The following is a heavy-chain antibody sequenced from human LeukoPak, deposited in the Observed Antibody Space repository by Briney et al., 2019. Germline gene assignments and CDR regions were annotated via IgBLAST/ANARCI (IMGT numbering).Heavy chain of an antibody. J-gene: IGHJ6*03. Sequence: PSETLSLTCTVSGGSISSYYWSWIRQPPGKGLEWIGYIYYSGSTNYNPSLKSRVTISVDTSKNQFSLKLSSVTAADTAVYYCAVSSGWYSTYYYYYYMDVWGKGTTVTVSS. CDR3: AVSSGWYSTYYYYYYMDV. CDR1: GGSISSYY. D-gene: IGHD6-19*01. V-gene: IGHV4-59*01. CDR2: IYYSGST.